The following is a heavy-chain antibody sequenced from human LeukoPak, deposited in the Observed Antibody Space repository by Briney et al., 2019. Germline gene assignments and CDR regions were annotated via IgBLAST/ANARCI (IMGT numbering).Heavy chain of an antibody. D-gene: IGHD5-18*01. V-gene: IGHV4-31*03. CDR1: GGFISSGGYY. CDR3: ARVRGYSYGELDY. Sequence: SETLSLTCTVSGGFISSGGYYWSWIRQLPGKGLEWIGHISYSGSTYYNPSLNRRVTISVGTSKSQFSLKLSSVTAADTAVYYCARVRGYSYGELDYWGQGTLVTVSS. CDR2: ISYSGST. J-gene: IGHJ4*02.